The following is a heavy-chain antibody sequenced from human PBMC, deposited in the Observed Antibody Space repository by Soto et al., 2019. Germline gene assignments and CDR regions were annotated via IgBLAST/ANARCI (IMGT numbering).Heavy chain of an antibody. D-gene: IGHD6-13*01. CDR2: IIPLFGTT. CDR1: GGTFSTYS. CDR3: ARGAIHGSSWYFWFDP. Sequence: QVQLVQSGAEVRLPGSSVKVSCKASGGTFSTYSINWVRQAPGQGLEWMGGIIPLFGTTNYAQKFKGRVTISADESTSTAYMERSSLRAEDAAVYYCARGAIHGSSWYFWFDPWGQGTLVTVSS. J-gene: IGHJ5*02. V-gene: IGHV1-69*01.